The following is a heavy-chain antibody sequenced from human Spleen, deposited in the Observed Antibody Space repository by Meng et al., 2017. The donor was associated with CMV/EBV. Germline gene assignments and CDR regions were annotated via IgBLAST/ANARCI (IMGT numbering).Heavy chain of an antibody. CDR2: IYYSGST. CDR1: GGSISSSSYY. D-gene: IGHD3-3*01. CDR3: ARAKGVDYFDY. V-gene: IGHV4-39*07. Sequence: SETLSLTCTVSGGSISSSSYYWGWIRQPPGKGLEWIGSIYYSGSTYYNPSLKSRVTISVDTSKNQFSLKLSSVTAADTAVYYCARAKGVDYFDYWGQGTLVTVSS. J-gene: IGHJ4*02.